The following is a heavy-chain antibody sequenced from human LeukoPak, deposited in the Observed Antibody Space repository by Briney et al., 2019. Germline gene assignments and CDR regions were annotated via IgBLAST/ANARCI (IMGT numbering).Heavy chain of an antibody. CDR3: ARAHVGAGLAFDI. Sequence: PGGSLRLSCVVSGFPFSDYDMHWVRQGAGKGLEWVSAISIGGDTYYPGSVKGRFTISRENAKNSFYLQMNNLRVGDTAIYYCARAHVGAGLAFDIWGQGTMLTVSS. V-gene: IGHV3-13*01. CDR2: ISIGGDT. J-gene: IGHJ3*02. D-gene: IGHD1-26*01. CDR1: GFPFSDYD.